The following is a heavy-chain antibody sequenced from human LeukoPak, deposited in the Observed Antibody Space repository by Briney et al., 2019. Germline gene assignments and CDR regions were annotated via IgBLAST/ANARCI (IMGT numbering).Heavy chain of an antibody. V-gene: IGHV3-23*01. CDR3: AQGFSSGWYPC. Sequence: PGGSLRLSCAVSGFSVSSFGMSWVRQAPGKGLEWISAISLNGETTWYADSVKGRFTISRDNSKNTLYLQLTSLRAEDTAVYYCAQGFSSGWYPCWGQGSLVSVSS. J-gene: IGHJ4*02. CDR1: GFSVSSFG. D-gene: IGHD6-19*01. CDR2: ISLNGETT.